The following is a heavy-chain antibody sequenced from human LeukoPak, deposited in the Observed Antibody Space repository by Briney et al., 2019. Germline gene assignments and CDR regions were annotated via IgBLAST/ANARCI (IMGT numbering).Heavy chain of an antibody. CDR2: IGQDGSER. CDR3: ASHGWVTGTTKADY. Sequence: PGGSLRLSCAASGFTFSNYWMNWVRQAPGKGLEWVANIGQDGSERYYVDSVKGRFAISRDNAKSSLYLQMNSLRAEDTAVYYCASHGWVTGTTKADYWGQGTLVTVSS. CDR1: GFTFSNYW. D-gene: IGHD4-17*01. V-gene: IGHV3-7*03. J-gene: IGHJ4*02.